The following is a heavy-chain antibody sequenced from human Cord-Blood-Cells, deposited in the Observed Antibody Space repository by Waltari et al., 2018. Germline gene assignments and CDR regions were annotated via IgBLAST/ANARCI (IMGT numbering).Heavy chain of an antibody. J-gene: IGHJ5*02. CDR2: IYPGDSDT. CDR1: GYSSTSHW. CDR3: ARHLSRGDDIGFDP. Sequence: EVQLVQSGAEVKKPGEALKLSCKGSGYSSTSHWLGQVRPMPGKGLEWMGIIYPGDSDTRYSPSFQGQVTISADKSICTAYLQWSSLKASDTAMYYWARHLSRGDDIGFDPWGQGTLVTVSS. V-gene: IGHV5-51*01. D-gene: IGHD3-9*01.